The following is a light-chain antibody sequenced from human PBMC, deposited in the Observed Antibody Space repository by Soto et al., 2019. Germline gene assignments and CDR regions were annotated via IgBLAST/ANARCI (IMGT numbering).Light chain of an antibody. J-gene: IGKJ1*01. Sequence: ELVLTQSPGTVSLSPGERATLSCRASESVSSSSLAWYQQRPGQAPRLLIFTASSRATGTPDRFSGSGSGTEFTLTISSLQSEDFAVYYCQQYNNWPTWTFGQGTKVDIK. CDR3: QQYNNWPTWT. CDR2: TAS. CDR1: ESVSSSS. V-gene: IGKV3-20*01.